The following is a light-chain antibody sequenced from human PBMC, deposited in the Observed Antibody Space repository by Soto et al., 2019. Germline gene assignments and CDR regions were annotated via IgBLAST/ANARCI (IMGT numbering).Light chain of an antibody. CDR3: VLYMGSGISV. CDR2: STN. Sequence: QTVVTQEPSFSVSPGGTVTLTCGLSSGSVSTSYYPSWYQQTPGQAPRTLIYSTNTRSSGVPDRFSVSILGNKAALTITGAPEDDESDYYCVLYMGSGISVFGGGTKVTVL. J-gene: IGLJ2*01. CDR1: SGSVSTSYY. V-gene: IGLV8-61*01.